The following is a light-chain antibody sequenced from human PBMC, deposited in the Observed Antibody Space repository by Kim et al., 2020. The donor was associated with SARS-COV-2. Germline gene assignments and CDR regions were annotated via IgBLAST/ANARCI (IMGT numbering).Light chain of an antibody. CDR1: QSILYSSNNRNY. V-gene: IGKV4-1*01. CDR2: WAS. CDR3: QQYYTTPFT. Sequence: ATINCKSTQSILYSSNNRNYLAWYQQKPGQPPKLLIYWASTRESGVPDRFSGGESGTDFTLTISSLQVEDVAVYYCQQYYTTPFTFGPGTKVDIK. J-gene: IGKJ3*01.